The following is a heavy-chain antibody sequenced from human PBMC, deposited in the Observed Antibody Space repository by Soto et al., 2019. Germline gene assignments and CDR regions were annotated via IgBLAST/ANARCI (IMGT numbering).Heavy chain of an antibody. J-gene: IGHJ4*02. D-gene: IGHD5-12*01. Sequence: EVQLVESGGGLVQPGGCLRLSCAASGFTFSSYWMSWVRQAPGKGLEWVANIKQDGSEKYYVDSVKGRFIISRDNAKNSLYLQMNSLRAEDTADYYCVRDLVATTPGLDCWGQGTLVTVSS. V-gene: IGHV3-7*01. CDR3: VRDLVATTPGLDC. CDR2: IKQDGSEK. CDR1: GFTFSSYW.